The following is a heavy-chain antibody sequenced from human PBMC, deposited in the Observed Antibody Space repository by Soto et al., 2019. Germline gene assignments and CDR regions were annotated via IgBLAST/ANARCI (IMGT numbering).Heavy chain of an antibody. CDR2: INPVNGNT. V-gene: IGHV1-3*01. D-gene: IGHD6-13*01. CDR3: ARGIATGKLDP. J-gene: IGHJ5*02. Sequence: QVQLVQSGAEVKKPGASVMLSCKASGYTFTTYTMNWVRQAPGQRLEWMGWINPVNGNTKSSQKFQDRVIITRDTSASTAYMELRSMRSEDTAVYYRARGIATGKLDPGGQGTLVIVSS. CDR1: GYTFTTYT.